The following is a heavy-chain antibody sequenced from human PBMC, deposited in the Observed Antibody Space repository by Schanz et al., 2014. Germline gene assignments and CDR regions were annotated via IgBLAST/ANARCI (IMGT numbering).Heavy chain of an antibody. Sequence: EVQLMESGGGLVKPGGSLRLSCVASGFAFSSFAMTWVRQAPGRGLEWVSAISGSGGSTYYADSVKGRFTISRDNSKNTLYLQMNSLRAEDTAVYYCARGGPAYYFDDWGQGTLVTVSS. CDR1: GFAFSSFA. V-gene: IGHV3-23*01. CDR2: ISGSGGST. J-gene: IGHJ4*02. CDR3: ARGGPAYYFDD.